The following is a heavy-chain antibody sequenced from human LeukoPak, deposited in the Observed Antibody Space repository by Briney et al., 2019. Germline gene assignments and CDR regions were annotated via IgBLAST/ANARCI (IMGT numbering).Heavy chain of an antibody. CDR1: GGTFSSYA. J-gene: IGHJ4*02. Sequence: ASVKVSCKASGGTFSSYAISWVRQAPGQGLEWMGGIIPIFGTANYAQKFQGRVTITADESTSTAYMELSSLRSEDTAVYYCARGTAMVFQDYFDYWGQGTLVTVSS. CDR3: ARGTAMVFQDYFDY. CDR2: IIPIFGTA. D-gene: IGHD5-18*01. V-gene: IGHV1-69*13.